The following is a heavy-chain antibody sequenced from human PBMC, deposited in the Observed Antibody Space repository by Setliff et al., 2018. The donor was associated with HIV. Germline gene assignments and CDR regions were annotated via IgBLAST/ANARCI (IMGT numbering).Heavy chain of an antibody. J-gene: IGHJ6*03. Sequence: SETLSLTCTVSRGSISSHYWSWIRQPPGKGLEWIGYVSYSGTTQYNPSLKSRVSISLDTSKKQVSLKLNSVTAADTAVYYCARGLSIFGVATPGFYSFMDVWGKGTTVTV. V-gene: IGHV4-59*11. D-gene: IGHD3-3*01. CDR3: ARGLSIFGVATPGFYSFMDV. CDR1: RGSISSHY. CDR2: VSYSGTT.